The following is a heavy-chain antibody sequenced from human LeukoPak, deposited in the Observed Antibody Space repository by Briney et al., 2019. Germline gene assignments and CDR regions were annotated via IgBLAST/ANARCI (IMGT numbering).Heavy chain of an antibody. CDR3: SKTLVATDLESYYLGY. CDR2: ISGSGGIT. Sequence: PGGSLRLSCAASGFTFSSYAMSGGPQAPGKGLEWFSAISGSGGITYYAHSGKGRFTSSRDNSKNTLYRQINTRRAADPALCYCSKTLVATDLESYYLGYWGQGPLFSVSS. D-gene: IGHD5-12*01. V-gene: IGHV3-23*01. CDR1: GFTFSSYA. J-gene: IGHJ4*02.